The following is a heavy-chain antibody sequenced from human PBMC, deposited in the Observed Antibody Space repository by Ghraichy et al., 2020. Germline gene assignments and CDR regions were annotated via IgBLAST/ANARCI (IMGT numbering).Heavy chain of an antibody. CDR2: ISGSGGST. D-gene: IGHD3-10*01. CDR1: GFTFSSYA. V-gene: IGHV3-23*01. J-gene: IGHJ5*02. CDR3: AKLRELLWFGELLNGKENWCDP. Sequence: GGSLRLSCAASGFTFSSYAMSWVRQAPGKGLEWVSTISGSGGSTYYADSVKGRFTISRDNSKNTLYLQMNSLRAEDTAVYYCAKLRELLWFGELLNGKENWCDPGGQGTLVTVSS.